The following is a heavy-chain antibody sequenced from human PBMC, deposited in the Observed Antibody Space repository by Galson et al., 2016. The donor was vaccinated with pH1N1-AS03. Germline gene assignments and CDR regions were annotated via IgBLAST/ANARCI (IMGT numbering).Heavy chain of an antibody. CDR2: VTPIFGTT. CDR3: AQGSYTYGPRVFDN. J-gene: IGHJ4*02. D-gene: IGHD5-18*01. Sequence: SVKVSCKVFGGSFSRYAISWVRRAPGQGLEWLGGVTPIFGTTNYAQKFQARVTITADTSTSASYMELSSLRSDDTAVYYCAQGSYTYGPRVFDNWGQGTLVTVSS. V-gene: IGHV1-69*06. CDR1: GGSFSRYA.